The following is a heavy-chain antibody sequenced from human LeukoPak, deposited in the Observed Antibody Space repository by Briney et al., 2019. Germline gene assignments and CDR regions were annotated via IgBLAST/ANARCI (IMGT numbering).Heavy chain of an antibody. Sequence: GSSVKVSCKASGGTFSSYAISWVRQAPGQGLEWMGRIIPILGIANYAQKFQGRVTITADKSTSTAYMELSSLRSEDTAVYYCAGDPVNIVATIYYYGMDVWGQGTTVTVSS. CDR3: AGDPVNIVATIYYYGMDV. J-gene: IGHJ6*02. V-gene: IGHV1-69*04. D-gene: IGHD5-12*01. CDR2: IIPILGIA. CDR1: GGTFSSYA.